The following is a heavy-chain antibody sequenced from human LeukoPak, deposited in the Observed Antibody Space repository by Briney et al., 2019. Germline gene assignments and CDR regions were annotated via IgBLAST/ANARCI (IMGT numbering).Heavy chain of an antibody. Sequence: GGSLRLSCAASGFTFSTYWMTWVRQAPGKGLEWVANIKQDGSEKYYVDSVKGRFTISRDNAKNSLHLQVNSLRAEDTAVYYCVRERFHGSGAPKFDFWGQGTLVTVSS. CDR3: VRERFHGSGAPKFDF. V-gene: IGHV3-7*01. D-gene: IGHD3-10*01. CDR2: IKQDGSEK. CDR1: GFTFSTYW. J-gene: IGHJ4*02.